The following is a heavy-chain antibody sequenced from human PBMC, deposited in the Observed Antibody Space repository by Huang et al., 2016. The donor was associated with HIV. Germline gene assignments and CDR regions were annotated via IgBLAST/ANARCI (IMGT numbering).Heavy chain of an antibody. V-gene: IGHV4-30-4*08. CDR2: IYDNGDT. Sequence: QVQLHESGPGLVKPSQTPSLTCTVSGGSISSGGYTYNWIRQPPGKGLALIGYIYDNGDTYYNSSLKSRVSISVDTSKKQFSLKLSSMTAADTAVYYCAREGFYDLWSAFRRAVDAFDTWGQGTKVTVSS. CDR1: GGSISSGGYT. D-gene: IGHD3-3*01. CDR3: AREGFYDLWSAFRRAVDAFDT. J-gene: IGHJ3*02.